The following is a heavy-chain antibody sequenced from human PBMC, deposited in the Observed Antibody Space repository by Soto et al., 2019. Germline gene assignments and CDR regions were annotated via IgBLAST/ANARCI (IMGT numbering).Heavy chain of an antibody. J-gene: IGHJ5*02. Sequence: QVPLVQSGAEVKKPGASVKVSCKASGYTFTSYGISWVRQAPGQGLEWMGWISAYNGNTNYAQKLQGRVTMTTDTSTSTGYMELRMLRSDDTAVYDWASEVVVVAAYPWGQGTLVAVAS. CDR2: ISAYNGNT. CDR3: ASEVVVVAAYP. CDR1: GYTFTSYG. D-gene: IGHD2-15*01. V-gene: IGHV1-18*01.